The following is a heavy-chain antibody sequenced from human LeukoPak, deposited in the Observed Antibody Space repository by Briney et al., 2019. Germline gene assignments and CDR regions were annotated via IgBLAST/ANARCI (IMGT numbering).Heavy chain of an antibody. Sequence: PGGSLRLSCAASGFTFSDYYMSWIRQAPGKGLEWVSYISSSGSTIYYADSVKGRFTISRDNAKNSLYLQMNSLRAEDTAVYYCATQRGYSMAARETLAFDYWGQGTLVTVSS. CDR3: ATQRGYSMAARETLAFDY. CDR2: ISSSGSTI. V-gene: IGHV3-11*01. D-gene: IGHD5-12*01. CDR1: GFTFSDYY. J-gene: IGHJ4*02.